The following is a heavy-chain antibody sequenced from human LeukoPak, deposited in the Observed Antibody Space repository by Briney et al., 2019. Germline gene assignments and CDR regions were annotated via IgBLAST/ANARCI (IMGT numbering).Heavy chain of an antibody. CDR1: GFTFSRFG. D-gene: IGHD3-10*01. CDR3: ARDTETGVFDY. V-gene: IGHV3-30*19. Sequence: PGGSLRLSCVASGFTFSRFGMYWVRQAPGKGLEWVAVISYDGSNKYYADSVKGRFTISRDNSKNTLYLQMNSLRAEDAAVYYCARDTETGVFDYWGQGTLVTVSS. CDR2: ISYDGSNK. J-gene: IGHJ4*02.